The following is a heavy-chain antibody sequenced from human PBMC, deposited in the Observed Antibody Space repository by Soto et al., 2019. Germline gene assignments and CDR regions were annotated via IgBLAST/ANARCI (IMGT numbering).Heavy chain of an antibody. V-gene: IGHV5-51*01. D-gene: IGHD6-19*01. CDR2: IYPGDSDT. Sequence: GESLKISCKGSGYSFTSYWIGWVRQMPGKGLEWMGIIYPGDSDTRYSPSFQGQVTISADKSISTAYLQWSSLKASDTAMYYCARLPIAVAGTGNAAEYFQHWGQGTLVTVSS. J-gene: IGHJ1*01. CDR1: GYSFTSYW. CDR3: ARLPIAVAGTGNAAEYFQH.